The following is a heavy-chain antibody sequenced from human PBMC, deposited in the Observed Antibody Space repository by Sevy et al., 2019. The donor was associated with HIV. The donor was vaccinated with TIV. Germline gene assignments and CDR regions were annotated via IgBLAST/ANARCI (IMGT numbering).Heavy chain of an antibody. CDR2: ISSSSSTI. CDR3: ARLSGYSSSWSYFDY. Sequence: GGSLRLSCAASGFTFSSYSMNWVRQAPGKGLEWVSYISSSSSTIYYADSVKGRFTISRDSAKNSLYLQMNSLRAEDTAEYYCARLSGYSSSWSYFDYWGQGTLVTVSS. J-gene: IGHJ4*02. V-gene: IGHV3-48*01. CDR1: GFTFSSYS. D-gene: IGHD6-13*01.